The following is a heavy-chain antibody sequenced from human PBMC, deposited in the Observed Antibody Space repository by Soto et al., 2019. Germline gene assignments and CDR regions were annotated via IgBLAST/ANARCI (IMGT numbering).Heavy chain of an antibody. J-gene: IGHJ6*02. V-gene: IGHV3-73*01. CDR3: TSSQRKDYYDSTPMDV. Sequence: GGSLRLSCAASGFTFSGSAMHWVRQASGKGLEWVGRIRSKANSYATAYAASVKGRFTISRDDSKNTAYLQMNSLKTEDTAVYYCTSSQRKDYYDSTPMDVWGQGTTVTVSS. D-gene: IGHD3-22*01. CDR2: IRSKANSYAT. CDR1: GFTFSGSA.